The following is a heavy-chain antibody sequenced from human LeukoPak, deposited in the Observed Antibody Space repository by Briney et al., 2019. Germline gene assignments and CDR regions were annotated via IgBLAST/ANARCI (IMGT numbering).Heavy chain of an antibody. CDR2: ITGSGDST. D-gene: IGHD5-18*01. J-gene: IGHJ4*02. Sequence: GGSLRLSCAASGFTFRSNAMNWVRQAPGKGLEWVSGITGSGDSTYYADSVKGRFTVSRDNSKNTLYLQMNSLRAEDTAVYYCAKGGIQLWLDYWGQGTLVTVSS. CDR3: AKGGIQLWLDY. CDR1: GFTFRSNA. V-gene: IGHV3-23*01.